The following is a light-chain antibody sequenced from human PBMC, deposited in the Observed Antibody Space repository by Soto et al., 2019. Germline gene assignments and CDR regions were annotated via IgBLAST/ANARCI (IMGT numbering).Light chain of an antibody. CDR1: QNINNY. V-gene: IGKV1-16*01. J-gene: IGKJ1*01. CDR3: QQYNSYPWT. Sequence: DVQVTQSPSSLSASVGDRVTITCRASQNINNYLNWYQQKPGKAPKYLIYDASSLASGAPSRFSGSGSGTEFTLSISSLQPDDFATYYCQQYNSYPWTFGQGTKVDIK. CDR2: DAS.